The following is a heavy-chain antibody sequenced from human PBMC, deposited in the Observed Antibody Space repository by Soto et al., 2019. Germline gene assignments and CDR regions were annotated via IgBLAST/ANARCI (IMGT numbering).Heavy chain of an antibody. CDR3: ARQIYGSRYFDY. D-gene: IGHD3-10*01. Sequence: QVQLQESVPGLVKPSETLSLTCTVSGGSISSYYWSWIRQPPGKGLEWIGYIYYSGSTNYNPSLKSRVTISVDTSKNQFSLKLSSVTAADTAVYYCARQIYGSRYFDYWGQGTLVTVSS. CDR2: IYYSGST. J-gene: IGHJ4*02. V-gene: IGHV4-59*01. CDR1: GGSISSYY.